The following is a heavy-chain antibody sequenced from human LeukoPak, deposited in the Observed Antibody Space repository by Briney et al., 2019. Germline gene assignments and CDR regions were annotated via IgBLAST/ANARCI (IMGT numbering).Heavy chain of an antibody. Sequence: ETLSLTCAVYGGSFSGYYWSWVRQAPGKGLEWVSDISDRGGIKNYADSVKGRFTISRDNSNNTLYLQMNSLRAEDTAVYFCAKKQTITVTTLDYWGQGTLVTVSS. D-gene: IGHD4-17*01. V-gene: IGHV3-23*01. CDR2: ISDRGGIK. J-gene: IGHJ4*02. CDR3: AKKQTITVTTLDY. CDR1: GGSFSGYY.